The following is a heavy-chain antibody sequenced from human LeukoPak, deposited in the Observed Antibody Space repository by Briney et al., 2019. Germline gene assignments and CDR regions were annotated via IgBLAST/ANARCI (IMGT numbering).Heavy chain of an antibody. D-gene: IGHD6-6*01. CDR1: GFTFSSYG. CDR2: ISYDGSNK. V-gene: IGHV3-30*18. J-gene: IGHJ6*02. Sequence: GGSLRLSCAASGFTFSSYGMHWVRQAPGKGLEWVAVISYDGSNKYYADSVKGRFTISRDNSKNTLYLQMNSLRAEDTAVYYCAKEFRSSSHYYGMDVWGQGTTVTVSS. CDR3: AKEFRSSSHYYGMDV.